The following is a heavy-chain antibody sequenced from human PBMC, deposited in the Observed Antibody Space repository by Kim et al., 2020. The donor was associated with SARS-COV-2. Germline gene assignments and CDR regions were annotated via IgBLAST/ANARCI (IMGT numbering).Heavy chain of an antibody. D-gene: IGHD1-1*01. Sequence: NPTLKSRVTVSVATSKNQFTLTRSSVTAADTAVYYCARGREKGRTDFDYWGQGTLVTVSS. V-gene: IGHV4-34*01. CDR3: ARGREKGRTDFDY. J-gene: IGHJ4*02.